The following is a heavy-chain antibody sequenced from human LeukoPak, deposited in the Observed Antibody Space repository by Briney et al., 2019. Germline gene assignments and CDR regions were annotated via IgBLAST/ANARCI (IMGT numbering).Heavy chain of an antibody. CDR2: ISGSGGST. D-gene: IGHD3-16*02. J-gene: IGHJ4*02. V-gene: IGHV3-23*01. Sequence: GGSLRLSCAASGFTFSSYGMAWVRQAPGKGLEWVSAISGSGGSTYYADSVKGRFTISRDNSKNTLYLQMNSLRAEDTAVYYCAKDVVWGSYRYSDYWGQGTLVTVSS. CDR3: AKDVVWGSYRYSDY. CDR1: GFTFSSYG.